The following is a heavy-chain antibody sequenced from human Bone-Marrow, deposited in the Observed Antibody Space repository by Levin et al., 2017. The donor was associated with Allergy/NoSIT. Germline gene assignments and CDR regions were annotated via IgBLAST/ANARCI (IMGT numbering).Heavy chain of an antibody. J-gene: IGHJ3*02. V-gene: IGHV3-7*01. D-gene: IGHD3-22*01. CDR3: ARVGYYYDSSGTHDAFDI. CDR1: GFTFSSYW. Sequence: GGSLRLSCAASGFTFSSYWMSWVRQAPGKGLEWVANIKQDGSEKYYVDSVKGRFTISRDNAKNSLYLQMNSLRAEDTAVYYCARVGYYYDSSGTHDAFDIWGQGTMVTVSS. CDR2: IKQDGSEK.